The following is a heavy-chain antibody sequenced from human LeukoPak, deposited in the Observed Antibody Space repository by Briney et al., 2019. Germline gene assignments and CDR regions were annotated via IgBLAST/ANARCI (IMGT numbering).Heavy chain of an antibody. CDR3: ARHNSWYPNDH. CDR2: VNPNSGKT. D-gene: IGHD6-13*01. Sequence: ASVKVSCKASGYTFTSNSISWVRQATGQGLEWVGWVNPNSGKTDYAQKFQGGVTMTRDTSLSTAYMELSSLRSDDTAVYYCARHNSWYPNDHGGQGTLVTVSS. CDR1: GYTFTSNS. V-gene: IGHV1-8*01. J-gene: IGHJ4*02.